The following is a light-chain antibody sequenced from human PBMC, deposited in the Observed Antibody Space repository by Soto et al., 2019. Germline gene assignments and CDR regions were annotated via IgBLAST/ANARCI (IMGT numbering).Light chain of an antibody. CDR1: QIIGSS. J-gene: IGKJ2*01. V-gene: IGKV1-5*01. Sequence: DIQMTQSPSTRSASLGDRVTITCRASQIIGSSLAWYQHKPGKAPKLLIYDALTLQSGVPSRYSGSESGTEFTFTISSLQPGDSATYYCQQYYSYPYTFGQGTMLEI. CDR2: DAL. CDR3: QQYYSYPYT.